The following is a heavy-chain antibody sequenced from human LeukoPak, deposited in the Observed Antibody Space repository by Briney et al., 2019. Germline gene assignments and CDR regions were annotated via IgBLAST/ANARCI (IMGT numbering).Heavy chain of an antibody. J-gene: IGHJ5*02. CDR2: IRSKANSYAT. V-gene: IGHV3-73*01. CDR1: GFTFSGSA. D-gene: IGHD1-26*01. Sequence: GGSQRLSCAASGFTFSGSAMHWVRQASGKGLEWVGRIRSKANSYATAYAASVKGRFTISRDDSKNTAYLQMNSLKTEDTAVYYCTRLWIVGAKGYGPWGQGTLVTVSS. CDR3: TRLWIVGAKGYGP.